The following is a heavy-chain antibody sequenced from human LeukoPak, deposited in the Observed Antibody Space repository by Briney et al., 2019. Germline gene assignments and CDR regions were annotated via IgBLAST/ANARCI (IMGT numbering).Heavy chain of an antibody. V-gene: IGHV4-59*01. CDR2: IYYSGST. D-gene: IGHD2-2*01. CDR3: ARGVPALLPA. CDR1: GGSISSYY. Sequence: SPSETLSLTCTGSGGSISSYYWSWLRQPPGKGLEWIGCIYYSGSTNYNPSLKSRVTISVDTSKNQSSLKLSSVTAADTAVYYCARGVPALLPAWGQGTLVTVSS. J-gene: IGHJ5*02.